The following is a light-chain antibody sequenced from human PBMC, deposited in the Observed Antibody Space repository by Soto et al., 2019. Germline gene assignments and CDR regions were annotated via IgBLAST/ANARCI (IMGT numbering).Light chain of an antibody. J-gene: IGLJ1*01. V-gene: IGLV1-44*01. Sequence: QSVLTQPPSASGTPGQRVTISCSGGTSSIGRNYVYWYQQLSGTAPKLVIYSNNQRPSGVPDRFSGSKSGTSASLAISGLQSEDEADYYCAAWDDSLNGYVFGTGTKLTVL. CDR1: TSSIGRNY. CDR2: SNN. CDR3: AAWDDSLNGYV.